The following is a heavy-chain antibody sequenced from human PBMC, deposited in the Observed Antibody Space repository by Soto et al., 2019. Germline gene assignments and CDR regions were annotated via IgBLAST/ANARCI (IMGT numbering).Heavy chain of an antibody. Sequence: ASVKVSCKTSGYSFTNYDINWVRQATGQGFEWMGWMNPNSGNTGYAQKFQGRVTMTRNTSISTAYMELSSLRSEDTAVYYCARERSSGWYVDYWGQGTLVTVSS. D-gene: IGHD6-19*01. V-gene: IGHV1-8*01. CDR1: GYSFTNYD. J-gene: IGHJ4*02. CDR2: MNPNSGNT. CDR3: ARERSSGWYVDY.